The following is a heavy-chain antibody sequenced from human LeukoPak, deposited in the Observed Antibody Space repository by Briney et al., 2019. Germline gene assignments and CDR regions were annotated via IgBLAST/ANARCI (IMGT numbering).Heavy chain of an antibody. Sequence: HPGGSLRLSCAASGFTVSSNYMSWVRQAPGKGLEWVSVIDSGGSTYYADSVKGRFTISRDNSRNTLYLQMNSLRAEDTAVYYCARSTVVTGRYYYYCMDVWGKGTTVSVSS. J-gene: IGHJ6*03. V-gene: IGHV3-53*01. CDR3: ARSTVVTGRYYYYCMDV. CDR1: GFTVSSNY. CDR2: IDSGGST. D-gene: IGHD4-23*01.